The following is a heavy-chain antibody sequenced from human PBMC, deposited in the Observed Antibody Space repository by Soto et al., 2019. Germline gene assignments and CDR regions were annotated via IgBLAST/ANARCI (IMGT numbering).Heavy chain of an antibody. CDR3: AIDQIGPNWFDP. CDR2: ISAYNGNT. J-gene: IGHJ5*02. CDR1: GYTFTSYG. Sequence: ASVKVSCKASGYTFTSYGISWVRQAPGQGLEWMGWISAYNGNTNYAQKLQGRVTMTTDTSTSTAYMELRSLRSDDTAVYYCAIDQIGPNWFDPWGQGTLVTVSS. V-gene: IGHV1-18*01.